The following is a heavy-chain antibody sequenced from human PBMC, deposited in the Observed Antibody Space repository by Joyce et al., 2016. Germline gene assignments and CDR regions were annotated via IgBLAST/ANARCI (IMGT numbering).Heavy chain of an antibody. Sequence: QVQLQESGPGLVKPSETLSLSCTVSGGSISSYYWCWIRQPPGKGLEWIGYINHRGRTNYPPALKSRVTISGDTSKNEFSLKMTSVTAADTAVYYCARGNDYDYWSGYEAHYFDYWGQGTLVTVSS. CDR2: INHRGRT. J-gene: IGHJ4*02. V-gene: IGHV4-59*01. CDR1: GGSISSYY. CDR3: ARGNDYDYWSGYEAHYFDY. D-gene: IGHD3-3*01.